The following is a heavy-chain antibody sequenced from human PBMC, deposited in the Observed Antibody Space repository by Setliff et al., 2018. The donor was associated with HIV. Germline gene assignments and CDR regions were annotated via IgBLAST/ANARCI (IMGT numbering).Heavy chain of an antibody. CDR3: ALSEYCSGGSCSRKNWFAL. CDR1: GGSFSSYG. J-gene: IGHJ5*02. CDR2: IMPIFGTA. Sequence: SVKVSCKASGGSFSSYGLSWVRQAPGQGLEWMGGIMPIFGTANYAQKFQGRVTIIADASTNTVNMELSSLTSEDTALYYCALSEYCSGGSCSRKNWFALWGQGTLVTVSS. V-gene: IGHV1-69*13. D-gene: IGHD2-15*01.